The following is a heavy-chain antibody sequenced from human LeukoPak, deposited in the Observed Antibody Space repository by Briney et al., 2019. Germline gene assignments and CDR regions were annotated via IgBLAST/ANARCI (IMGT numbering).Heavy chain of an antibody. CDR3: ARAPLYDSSGYHFDY. CDR1: GYTFTGYY. CDR2: INPNSGGT. J-gene: IGHJ4*02. V-gene: IGHV1-2*02. Sequence: GASVKVSCKASGYTFTGYYMHWVRQAPGQGLEWMGWINPNSGGTNYAQKFQGRVTMTRDTSISTAYMELSRLRSDDTAVYYCARAPLYDSSGYHFDYWGQGTLVTVSS. D-gene: IGHD3-22*01.